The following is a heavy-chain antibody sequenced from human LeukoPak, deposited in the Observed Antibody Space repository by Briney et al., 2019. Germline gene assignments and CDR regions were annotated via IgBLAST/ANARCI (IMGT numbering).Heavy chain of an antibody. CDR2: IIPIFGTA. CDR3: AREFSKSSSWDS. D-gene: IGHD6-13*01. CDR1: GGTFSSYA. Sequence: SVKVSCKASGGTFSSYAISWVRQAPGQGLEWMGGIIPIFGTANYAQKFQGRVTITADESTSTAYMELSSLRSEDTAVYYCAREFSKSSSWDSWGQGTLVTVSS. V-gene: IGHV1-69*13. J-gene: IGHJ5*01.